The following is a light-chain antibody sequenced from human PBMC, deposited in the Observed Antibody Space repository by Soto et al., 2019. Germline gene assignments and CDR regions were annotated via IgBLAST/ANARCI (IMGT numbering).Light chain of an antibody. CDR1: QTVSSY. Sequence: ENVLTQSPGTLSLSPGERATLSCRASQTVSSYLTWYQQRPGQAPRLLIYGASKRATGIPDRFSGSGSGTDFTLTISRLEPEDFALYDCQQYGTSPITVGQGTLLEI. V-gene: IGKV3-20*01. CDR3: QQYGTSPIT. J-gene: IGKJ5*01. CDR2: GAS.